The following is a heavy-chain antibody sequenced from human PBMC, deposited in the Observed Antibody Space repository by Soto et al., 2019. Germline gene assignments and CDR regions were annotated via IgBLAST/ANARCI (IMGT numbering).Heavy chain of an antibody. D-gene: IGHD3-16*01. Sequence: QVQLVQSGAEVKNPGASVKVSCKTSGYTFTKYGVGWVRQAPGQGLEWMGWISGSSGNANYAEKVQGRITLTTDTCTSTAYIELRSLRSDDTAVYYCAREMAGLGGEYDYWGQGTLVTVSS. J-gene: IGHJ4*02. CDR2: ISGSSGNA. CDR1: GYTFTKYG. V-gene: IGHV1-18*01. CDR3: AREMAGLGGEYDY.